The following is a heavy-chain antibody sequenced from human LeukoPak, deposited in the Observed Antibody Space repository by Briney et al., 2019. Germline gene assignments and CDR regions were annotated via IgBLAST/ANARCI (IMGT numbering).Heavy chain of an antibody. CDR2: IYYSGST. V-gene: IGHV4-59*01. J-gene: IGHJ6*02. CDR3: ARNFRGLWSGYYDLREYYYGLDV. D-gene: IGHD3-3*01. CDR1: GGSLNTYY. Sequence: PSETLSLTCIVSGGSLNTYYWSWIRQSPGKGLEWIAYIYYSGSTNYNPSLRSRVTISVDTSKNQFSLKMSSVTAVDTAVYYCARNFRGLWSGYYDLREYYYGLDVWGPGTTVTVSS.